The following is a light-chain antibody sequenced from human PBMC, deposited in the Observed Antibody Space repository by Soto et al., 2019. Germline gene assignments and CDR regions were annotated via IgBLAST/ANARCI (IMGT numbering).Light chain of an antibody. J-gene: IGKJ5*01. Sequence: EIVLTQSPATLSLSPGERATLSCRASQSVSSYLAWYQQKPGQAPRLLIYDASNRATGIPDRFSGSRSGTDFTLTISRLEPEDFAVYYCQQYGSSRITFGQGTRLEIK. V-gene: IGKV3-20*01. CDR2: DAS. CDR1: QSVSSY. CDR3: QQYGSSRIT.